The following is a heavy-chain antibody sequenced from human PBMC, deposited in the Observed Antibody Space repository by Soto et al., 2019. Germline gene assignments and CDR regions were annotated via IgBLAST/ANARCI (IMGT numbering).Heavy chain of an antibody. J-gene: IGHJ4*02. Sequence: SETLSLTCTVSGGSISSGGYYWSWIRQHPGKGLEWIGYIYYSGSTYYNPSLKSRVTISVDTSKNQFSLKLSSVTAADTAVYYCARSRIVLVPAANPPYYFDYWGQGTLVTVSS. D-gene: IGHD2-2*01. V-gene: IGHV4-31*03. CDR2: IYYSGST. CDR1: GGSISSGGYY. CDR3: ARSRIVLVPAANPPYYFDY.